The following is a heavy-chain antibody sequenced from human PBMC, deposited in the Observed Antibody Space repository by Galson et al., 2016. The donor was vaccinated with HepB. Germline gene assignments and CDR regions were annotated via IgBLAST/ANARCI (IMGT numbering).Heavy chain of an antibody. CDR3: AGYCRDGSCSGHGSFDY. Sequence: SLRLSCATFGFTLGDYTISWVRQAPGKGLEWVSGISGNTNYADSVKGRFTISRDISKSTFYLQMNNLRAEDTAVYFCAGYCRDGSCSGHGSFDYWGQGTLVAVSS. CDR1: GFTLGDYT. V-gene: IGHV3-23*01. J-gene: IGHJ4*02. D-gene: IGHD2-15*01. CDR2: ISGNT.